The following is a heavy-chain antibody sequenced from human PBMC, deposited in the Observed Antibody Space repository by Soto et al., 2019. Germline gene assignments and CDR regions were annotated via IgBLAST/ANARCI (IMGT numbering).Heavy chain of an antibody. CDR3: AKVLSSYYYFDF. CDR2: ISATGGST. V-gene: IGHV3-23*01. J-gene: IGHJ4*02. Sequence: GSLRLSCAASGFTFGIYAMTWVRQAPGKGLEWVSTISATGGSTFYADSVKGRFTISRDNSKNTLYLQMNSLRAEDTAIYYCAKVLSSYYYFDFWGQGTLVTVSS. CDR1: GFTFGIYA. D-gene: IGHD2-15*01.